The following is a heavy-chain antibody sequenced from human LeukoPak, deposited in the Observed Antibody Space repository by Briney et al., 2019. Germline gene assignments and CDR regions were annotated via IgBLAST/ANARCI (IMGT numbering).Heavy chain of an antibody. CDR2: INHSGST. J-gene: IGHJ6*02. CDR1: GFTFSSYW. D-gene: IGHD6-13*01. CDR3: ARLPSIAAAGSTDGMDV. Sequence: GSLRLSCAASGFTFSSYWMSWVRQAPGKGLEWIGEINHSGSTNYNPSLKSRVTISVDTSKNQFSLKLSSVTAADTAVYYCARLPSIAAAGSTDGMDVWGQGTTVTVSS. V-gene: IGHV4-34*01.